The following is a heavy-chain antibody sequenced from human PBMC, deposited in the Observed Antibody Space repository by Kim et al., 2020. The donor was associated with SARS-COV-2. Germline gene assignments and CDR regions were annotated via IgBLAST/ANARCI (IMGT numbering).Heavy chain of an antibody. CDR2: IKEDGSEK. CDR1: GFTLSSDW. D-gene: IGHD3-16*01. CDR3: AKGGGSL. J-gene: IGHJ4*02. Sequence: GGSLRLSCTASGFTLSSDWMSWDRQAPGKGLEWVATIKEDGSEKYYVDSVKGRFTISRDNARNSVFMQMNSLRAEDTAVYYCAKGGGSLWGQGTLVTVSS. V-gene: IGHV3-7*01.